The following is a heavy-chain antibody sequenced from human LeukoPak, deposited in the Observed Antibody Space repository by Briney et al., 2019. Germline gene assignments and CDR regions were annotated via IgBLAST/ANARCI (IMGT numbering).Heavy chain of an antibody. V-gene: IGHV4-39*07. CDR2: IYYSGST. J-gene: IGHJ4*02. CDR3: ARAPEYGLYYFDY. CDR1: GGSIDTYY. Sequence: SETLSLTCTVSGGSIDTYYWNWIRQPPGKGLEWIGSIYYSGSTYYNPSLKSRVSISVDTSKNQFSLKLTSVTAADTAVYYCARAPEYGLYYFDYWGQGTLVTVSS. D-gene: IGHD1-14*01.